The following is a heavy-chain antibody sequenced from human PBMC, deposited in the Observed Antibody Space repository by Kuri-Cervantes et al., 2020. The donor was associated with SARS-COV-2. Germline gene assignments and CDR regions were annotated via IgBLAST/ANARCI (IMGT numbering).Heavy chain of an antibody. D-gene: IGHD3-16*01. J-gene: IGHJ6*02. Sequence: LSLTCAASGFTFSSYDMHWVRQATGKGLEWVSAIGTAGDTYYPGSVKGRFTIPRENAKNSLYLQMNSLRAGDTAVYYCARGLGGPRFGGMDVWGQGTTVTVSS. CDR3: ARGLGGPRFGGMDV. CDR2: IGTAGDT. CDR1: GFTFSSYD. V-gene: IGHV3-13*01.